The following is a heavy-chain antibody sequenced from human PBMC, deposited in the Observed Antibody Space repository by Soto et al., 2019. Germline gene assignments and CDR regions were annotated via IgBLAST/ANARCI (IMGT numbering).Heavy chain of an antibody. D-gene: IGHD3-22*01. Sequence: EVQLLESGGGLVQPGGSLRLSCAASGFTFSSSAISWVRQAPGKGLEWVSAVSANGQGIYYADSVRGRFTISRDNSKNTVFLHMDSLSAEDTAVYYCARGAFDRSGNYLAGWFDPWGQGTLVTVSS. CDR3: ARGAFDRSGNYLAGWFDP. V-gene: IGHV3-23*01. J-gene: IGHJ5*02. CDR1: GFTFSSSA. CDR2: VSANGQGI.